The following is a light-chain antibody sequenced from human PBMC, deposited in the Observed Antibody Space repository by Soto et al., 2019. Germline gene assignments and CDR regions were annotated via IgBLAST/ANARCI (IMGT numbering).Light chain of an antibody. Sequence: QSVLTQPPSASGTPGQRVTISCSGSNSNIGSNPVHWYQQFPGTAPKVLIYSNYQRPSGVPDRFSGSKSGTSASLAISGLQSEDEADYYCAAWDDRLSDLLFDGGTKVTVL. CDR2: SNY. CDR3: AAWDDRLSDLL. V-gene: IGLV1-44*01. J-gene: IGLJ2*01. CDR1: NSNIGSNP.